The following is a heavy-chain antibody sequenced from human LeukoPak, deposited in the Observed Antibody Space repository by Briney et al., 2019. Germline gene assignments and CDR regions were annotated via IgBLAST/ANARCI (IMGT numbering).Heavy chain of an antibody. CDR3: ARAGRGSYNSAFDY. CDR2: INPNSGGT. Sequence: GASVKVSCKASGYTFTGYYMHWVRQAPGQGLEWMGWINPNSGGTNYAQKFQGRVTMTRDTSISTAYMELSRLRSDDTAVYYCARAGRGSYNSAFDYWSQGTLVTVSS. D-gene: IGHD1-26*01. J-gene: IGHJ4*02. CDR1: GYTFTGYY. V-gene: IGHV1-2*02.